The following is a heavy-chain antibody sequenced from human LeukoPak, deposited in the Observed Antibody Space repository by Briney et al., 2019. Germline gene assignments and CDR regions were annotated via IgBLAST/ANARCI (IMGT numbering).Heavy chain of an antibody. V-gene: IGHV4-4*07. J-gene: IGHJ5*02. Sequence: SETLSLTCTVSGVSFMNNFWAWIRQPAGKGLEWVGRIYTGGNTNYNPSLKSRVTISVDTSKNQFSLNLTSVTAADTAIYYCARDHGLLRALDPWGQGTLVTVSS. D-gene: IGHD3/OR15-3a*01. CDR3: ARDHGLLRALDP. CDR2: IYTGGNT. CDR1: GVSFMNNF.